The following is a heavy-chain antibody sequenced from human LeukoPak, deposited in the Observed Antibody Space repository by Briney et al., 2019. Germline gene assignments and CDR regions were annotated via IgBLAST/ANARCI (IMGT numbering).Heavy chain of an antibody. CDR3: ARASIAAPYYYYYMDV. CDR2: IYTSGST. D-gene: IGHD6-6*01. J-gene: IGHJ6*03. V-gene: IGHV4-4*09. Sequence: SETLSLTCTVSGGSISSYYWSWIRQPPGKGLEWIGYIYTSGSTNYNPSLKSRVTISVDTSKNQFSLKLSSVTAADTAVYYCARASIAAPYYYYYMDVWGKGTTVIVSS. CDR1: GGSISSYY.